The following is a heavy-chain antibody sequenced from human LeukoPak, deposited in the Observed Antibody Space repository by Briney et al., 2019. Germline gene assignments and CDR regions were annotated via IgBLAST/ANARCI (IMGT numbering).Heavy chain of an antibody. D-gene: IGHD3-16*02. CDR2: IKQDGSEK. CDR3: ARSLVVIDY. CDR1: GFTFSSFW. J-gene: IGHJ4*02. V-gene: IGHV3-7*02. Sequence: GGSLRLSCAASGFTFSSFWMSWVRQAPGKGLEWVANIKQDGSEKYDVDSVKGRFTISRDNAKTSLYLQMNSLRAEDTAVYYCARSLVVIDYWGQGTLVTVSS.